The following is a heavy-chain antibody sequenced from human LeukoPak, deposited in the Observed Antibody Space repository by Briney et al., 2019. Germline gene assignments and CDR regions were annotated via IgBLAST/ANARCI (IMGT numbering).Heavy chain of an antibody. Sequence: PGGSLRLSCAASGFTFSSFGMNWVRQAPGKGLEWVSYISSSSSTIYYADSVKGRFTISRDNAKTSLYLQMNSLRAEDTAVYYCAELGITMIGGVWGKGTTVTISS. CDR3: AELGITMIGGV. J-gene: IGHJ6*04. CDR2: ISSSSSTI. V-gene: IGHV3-48*01. D-gene: IGHD3-10*02. CDR1: GFTFSSFG.